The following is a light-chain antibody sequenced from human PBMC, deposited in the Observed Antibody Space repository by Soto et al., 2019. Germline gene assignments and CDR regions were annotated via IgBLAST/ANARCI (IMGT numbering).Light chain of an antibody. V-gene: IGKV3-15*01. CDR2: GAS. J-gene: IGKJ1*01. Sequence: EIVMTQSPATLSVSPGERATLSCRASQSVSSNLAWYQQKPGQAPRLLIYGASTRATGIPARFSGSGSGTEFTLTISSLQSEDFAVHYCQQYNNWPLWTFGQGTRWIS. CDR1: QSVSSN. CDR3: QQYNNWPLWT.